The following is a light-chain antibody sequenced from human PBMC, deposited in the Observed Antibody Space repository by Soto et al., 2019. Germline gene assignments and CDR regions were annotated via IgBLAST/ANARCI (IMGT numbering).Light chain of an antibody. CDR2: EVR. V-gene: IGLV2-14*01. Sequence: QSVLAQPASVSGSPGQSITTSCTGTSSDIGSYNYVAWYQQFPGKTPKLIIYEVRNRPSGVSFRFSGSKSGNTASLTISGLQAEDEADYYCISYRGSDTSYVFGTGPKVTVL. J-gene: IGLJ1*01. CDR1: SSDIGSYNY. CDR3: ISYRGSDTSYV.